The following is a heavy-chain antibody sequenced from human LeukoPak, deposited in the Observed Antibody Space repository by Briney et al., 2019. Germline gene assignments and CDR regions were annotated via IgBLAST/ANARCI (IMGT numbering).Heavy chain of an antibody. CDR3: ARAAAQASSGWLGY. CDR2: INPNSGGT. Sequence: ASVKVSCKASGYTFTGYCMHWVRQAPGQGLEWMGWINPNSGGTNYAQKFQGWVTMTRDTSISTAYMELSRLRSDDTAVYYCARAAAQASSGWLGYWGQGTLVTVSS. J-gene: IGHJ4*02. CDR1: GYTFTGYC. D-gene: IGHD6-19*01. V-gene: IGHV1-2*04.